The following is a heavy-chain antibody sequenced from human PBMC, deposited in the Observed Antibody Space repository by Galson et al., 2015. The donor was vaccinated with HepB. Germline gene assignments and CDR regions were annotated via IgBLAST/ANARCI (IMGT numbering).Heavy chain of an antibody. CDR3: AKGLMRGPRYGYDWFDP. D-gene: IGHD5-18*01. Sequence: SLRLSCAASGFTFSSYAMSWVRQAPGKGLEWVSAISGSGGSTYYADSVKGRFTISRDNSKNTLYLQMNSLRAEDTAVYYCAKGLMRGPRYGYDWFDPWGQGTLVTVSS. CDR2: ISGSGGST. CDR1: GFTFSSYA. V-gene: IGHV3-23*01. J-gene: IGHJ5*02.